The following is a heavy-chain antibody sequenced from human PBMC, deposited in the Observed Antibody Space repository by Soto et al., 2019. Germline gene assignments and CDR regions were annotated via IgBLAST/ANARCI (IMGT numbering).Heavy chain of an antibody. V-gene: IGHV4-31*03. CDR1: GGSISSGGYY. J-gene: IGHJ6*02. CDR2: IYYSGST. CDR3: ATLYGSGSYTYYYYGMDV. D-gene: IGHD3-10*01. Sequence: SETLSLTCTVSGGSISSGGYYWSWIRQPPGKGLEWIGYIYYSGSTYYNPSLKSRVTISVDTSKNQFSLKLSSVTAADTAVYYCATLYGSGSYTYYYYGMDVWGQGTTVT.